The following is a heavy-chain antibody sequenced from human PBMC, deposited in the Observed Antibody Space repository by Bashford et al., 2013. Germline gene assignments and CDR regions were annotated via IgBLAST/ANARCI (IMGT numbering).Heavy chain of an antibody. CDR3: ARASTVTIAN. CDR2: LLYGST. D-gene: IGHD4-17*01. Sequence: SSETLSLTCTVSGGSISSSSYYWGWIRQPPREGAGVDWEYLLYGSTYYNPSLKSRVTISVDTSKNQFSLKLSSVTAADTAVYYCARASTVTIANWGQGTLVTVSS. CDR1: GGSISSSSYY. V-gene: IGHV4-39*07. J-gene: IGHJ4*02.